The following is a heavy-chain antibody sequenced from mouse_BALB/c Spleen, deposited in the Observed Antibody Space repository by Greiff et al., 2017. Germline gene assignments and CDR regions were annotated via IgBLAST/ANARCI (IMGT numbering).Heavy chain of an antibody. V-gene: IGHV5-12-2*01. CDR3: ARREGRGNSIAMDY. CDR1: GFTFSSYT. D-gene: IGHD2-1*01. CDR2: ISNGGGST. Sequence: EVKVEESGGGLVQPGGSLKLSCAASGFTFSSYTMSWVRQTPEKRLEWVAYISNGGGSTYYPDTVKGRFTISRDNAKNTLYLQMSSLKSEDTAMYYCARREGRGNSIAMDYWGQGTSVTVSS. J-gene: IGHJ4*01.